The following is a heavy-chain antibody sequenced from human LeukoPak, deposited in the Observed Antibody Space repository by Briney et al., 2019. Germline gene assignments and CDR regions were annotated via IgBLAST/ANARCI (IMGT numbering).Heavy chain of an antibody. Sequence: ASVKVSCKASLGTLSSFVSGWLQQAPGQGLEWMGGIIPVFGTTHYAQKFQGRVTITADESTSTAYMEVSSLRSADRAVYNCTSVLRGACSGNSCPSGDYWGQGTLVTVSS. V-gene: IGHV1-69*01. CDR1: LGTLSSFV. J-gene: IGHJ4*02. CDR3: TSVLRGACSGNSCPSGDY. CDR2: IIPVFGTT. D-gene: IGHD2-15*01.